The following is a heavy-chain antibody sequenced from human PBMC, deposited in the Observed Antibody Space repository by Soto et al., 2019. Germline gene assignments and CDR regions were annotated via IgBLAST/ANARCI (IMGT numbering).Heavy chain of an antibody. Sequence: PSETLSLTCTVSGGSISSGDYYWSWIRQPPGKGLEWIGYIYYSGSTYYNPSLKSRVTISVDTSKNQFSLKLSSVTAADTAVYYCARVPLLRYFDWPYYFDYWGQGTLVTAPQ. CDR3: ARVPLLRYFDWPYYFDY. J-gene: IGHJ4*02. D-gene: IGHD3-9*01. CDR2: IYYSGST. V-gene: IGHV4-30-4*01. CDR1: GGSISSGDYY.